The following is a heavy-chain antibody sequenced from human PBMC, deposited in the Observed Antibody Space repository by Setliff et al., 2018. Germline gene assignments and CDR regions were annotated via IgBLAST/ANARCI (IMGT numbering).Heavy chain of an antibody. CDR3: AREPWYYNFWSGYTRDYFDY. CDR2: IYGGGYT. D-gene: IGHD3-3*01. CDR1: GFTFSSY. J-gene: IGHJ4*02. Sequence: GGSLRLSCAASGFTFSSYMSWVRQAPGKGLEWVSIIYGGGYTNHADSVKGRFTISRDNSKNTLYLQMNSLRAEDTAVYYCAREPWYYNFWSGYTRDYFDYWGQGTLVTVSS. V-gene: IGHV3-66*01.